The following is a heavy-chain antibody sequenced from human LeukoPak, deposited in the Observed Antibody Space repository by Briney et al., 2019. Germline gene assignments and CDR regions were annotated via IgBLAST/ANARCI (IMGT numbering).Heavy chain of an antibody. CDR2: TYYRSKWYN. D-gene: IGHD5-12*01. V-gene: IGHV6-1*01. Sequence: SQTLSLTCALSGDSVSSNSAAWNWIRQSPSRGLEWLGRTYYRSKWYNDYAVSVKSRITINPDTSKNQFSLQLYSVTPEDTAVYYCAMAAGGYDSVLMDVWGQGTTVTVSS. CDR1: GDSVSSNSAA. CDR3: AMAAGGYDSVLMDV. J-gene: IGHJ6*02.